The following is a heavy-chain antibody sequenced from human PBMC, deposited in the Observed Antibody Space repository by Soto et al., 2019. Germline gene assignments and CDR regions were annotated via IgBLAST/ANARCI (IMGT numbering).Heavy chain of an antibody. Sequence: SETLSLTCTVSGGSISSGGYYWSWIRQHPGKGLEWIGYIYYSGSTYYNPSLKSRVTISVDTSKNQFSLKLSSVTAADTAVYYCARQTTYYYGSGSIKELDYWGQGTLVTVSS. V-gene: IGHV4-31*03. CDR3: ARQTTYYYGSGSIKELDY. J-gene: IGHJ4*02. CDR1: GGSISSGGYY. CDR2: IYYSGST. D-gene: IGHD3-10*01.